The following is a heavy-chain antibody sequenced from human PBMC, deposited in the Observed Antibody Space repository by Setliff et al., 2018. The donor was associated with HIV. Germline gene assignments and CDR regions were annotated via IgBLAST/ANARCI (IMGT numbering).Heavy chain of an antibody. D-gene: IGHD6-19*01. CDR1: GYTLTDLS. Sequence: ASVKVSCKVSGYTLTDLSIHWVRQAPGKGLEWMGWISAYNGNTNYAQKVQGRVTMTTDTSTSTAYMELRSLRSEDTAVYYCASQSADYSSGWTWLDYWGQGTLVTVSS. CDR2: ISAYNGNT. J-gene: IGHJ4*02. CDR3: ASQSADYSSGWTWLDY. V-gene: IGHV1-18*01.